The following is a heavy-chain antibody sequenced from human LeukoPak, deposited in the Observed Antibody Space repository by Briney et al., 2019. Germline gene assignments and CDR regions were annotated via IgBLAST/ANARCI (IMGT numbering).Heavy chain of an antibody. Sequence: GGSLRLSCAASGFTFSSYGMSWVRQAPGKGLEWVSAISGSGGSTYYAGSVKGRFTISRDNSKNTLYLQMNSLRAEDTAVYYCAKDIYYGSGSYEYDYYYYYMDVWGKGTTVTISS. V-gene: IGHV3-23*01. CDR3: AKDIYYGSGSYEYDYYYYYMDV. J-gene: IGHJ6*03. CDR2: ISGSGGST. CDR1: GFTFSSYG. D-gene: IGHD3-10*01.